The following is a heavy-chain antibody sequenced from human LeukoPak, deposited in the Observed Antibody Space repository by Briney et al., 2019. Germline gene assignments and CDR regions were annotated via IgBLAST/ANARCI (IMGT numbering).Heavy chain of an antibody. V-gene: IGHV3-7*03. CDR3: AKDQGSGITYFDY. Sequence: GGSLRLSCAASGFTFSSYWMSWVRQAPGKGLEWVANIKQDGSEKYYVDSVKGRFTISRDNAKNSLYLQMNSLRAEDTAVYYCAKDQGSGITYFDYWGQGTLVTVSS. J-gene: IGHJ4*02. CDR2: IKQDGSEK. D-gene: IGHD3-10*01. CDR1: GFTFSSYW.